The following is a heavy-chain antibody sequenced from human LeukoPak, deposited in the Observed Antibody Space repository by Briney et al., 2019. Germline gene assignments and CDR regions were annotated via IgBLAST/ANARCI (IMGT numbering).Heavy chain of an antibody. Sequence: GASVKVSCKASGITFPNYTNYHIHWVRQAPGQGLEWLGIINPSGGSTGYAQNFQGRVTITRDMSTSTVYMELSSLRSEDTAVYYCARAGRDDFWSPHYYYYMDVWGKGTTVTVSS. D-gene: IGHD3-3*01. CDR1: GITFPNYTNYH. CDR2: INPSGGST. CDR3: ARAGRDDFWSPHYYYYMDV. V-gene: IGHV1-46*01. J-gene: IGHJ6*03.